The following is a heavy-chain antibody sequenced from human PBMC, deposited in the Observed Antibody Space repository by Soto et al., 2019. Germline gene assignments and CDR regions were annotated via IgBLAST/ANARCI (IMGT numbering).Heavy chain of an antibody. CDR3: AKDRDYGGTGMDV. Sequence: QVQLVESGGGVVQPGRSLRLSCAASGFTFSSYGMHWVRQAPGKGLEWVAVISYDGSNKYYADSVKGRFTISRDNSKNTLYLQMNSLRAEDTAVYYCAKDRDYGGTGMDVWGQGTTVTVSS. J-gene: IGHJ6*02. D-gene: IGHD4-17*01. CDR1: GFTFSSYG. V-gene: IGHV3-30*18. CDR2: ISYDGSNK.